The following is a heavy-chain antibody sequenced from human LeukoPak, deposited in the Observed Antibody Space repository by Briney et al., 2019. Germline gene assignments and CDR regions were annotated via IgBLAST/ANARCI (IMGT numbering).Heavy chain of an antibody. D-gene: IGHD3-10*01. J-gene: IGHJ5*02. CDR2: IDWDDDK. CDR3: ARMMMVRGVGDWFDP. V-gene: IGHV2-70*04. Sequence: SGPTLVNPTQTLTLTCTFSGFSLSTSGMRVSWIRQPPGKALEWLARIDWDDDKFYGTSLKTRLTISKDTSKNQVVLTMTNMDPVDTATYYCARMMMVRGVGDWFDPWGQGTLVTVSS. CDR1: GFSLSTSGMR.